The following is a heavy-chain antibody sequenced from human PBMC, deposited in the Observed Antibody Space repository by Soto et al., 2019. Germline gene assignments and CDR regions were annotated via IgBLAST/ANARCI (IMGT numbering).Heavy chain of an antibody. CDR1: GFTFSSYG. CDR3: ARDPYSSSRVSFDP. CDR2: IWYDGSNK. D-gene: IGHD6-13*01. Sequence: QVQLVESGGGVVQPGRSLRLSCAASGFTFSSYGMHWVRQAPGKGLEWVAVIWYDGSNKYYADSVKGRFTISRDNSKNTLYLQMNSLRAEDTAVYYCARDPYSSSRVSFDPWGQGTLVTVSS. J-gene: IGHJ5*02. V-gene: IGHV3-33*01.